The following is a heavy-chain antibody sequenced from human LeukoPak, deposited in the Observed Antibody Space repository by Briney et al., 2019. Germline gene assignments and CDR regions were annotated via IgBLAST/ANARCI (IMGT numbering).Heavy chain of an antibody. CDR3: ARDYSGWSGMDY. CDR2: IYYTGST. V-gene: IGHV4-59*01. D-gene: IGHD6-19*01. J-gene: IGHJ4*02. CDR1: GGSFSTYY. Sequence: SETLSLTCTVSGGSFSTYYWSWIRQPPGKGLEWIGYIYYTGSTNYNPSLKSRVTISIDTSKNQSSLKLNSVTAADTAVYYCARDYSGWSGMDYWGQGALVTVSS.